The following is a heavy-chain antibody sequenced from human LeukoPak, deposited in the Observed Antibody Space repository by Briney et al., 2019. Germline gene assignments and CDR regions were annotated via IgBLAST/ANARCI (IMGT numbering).Heavy chain of an antibody. D-gene: IGHD2-2*01. Sequence: GASVKVSCKTSGYTFTGYYMHWVRQAPGQGLEWMGWINPNSGYTNYAQNFQGRVTMTRDTSISTAYMELRSLRSDDTAVYYCAKDHQYDFDYWGQGTLVTVSS. CDR1: GYTFTGYY. J-gene: IGHJ4*02. CDR2: INPNSGYT. V-gene: IGHV1-2*02. CDR3: AKDHQYDFDY.